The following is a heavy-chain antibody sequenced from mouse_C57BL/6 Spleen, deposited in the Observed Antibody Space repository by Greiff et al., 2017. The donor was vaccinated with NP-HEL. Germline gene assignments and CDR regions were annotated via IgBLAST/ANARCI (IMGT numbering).Heavy chain of an antibody. CDR1: GFNIKDDY. CDR2: IDPENGDT. D-gene: IGHD1-1*01. Sequence: EVQLQQSGAELVRPGASVKLSCTASGFNIKDDYMHWVKQRPEQGLEWIGWIDPENGDTEYASKFQGKATITADTYSNTAYLQLSSLTSEDTAVYYCTIHYYGSSPWFAYWGQGTLVTVSA. J-gene: IGHJ3*01. CDR3: TIHYYGSSPWFAY. V-gene: IGHV14-4*01.